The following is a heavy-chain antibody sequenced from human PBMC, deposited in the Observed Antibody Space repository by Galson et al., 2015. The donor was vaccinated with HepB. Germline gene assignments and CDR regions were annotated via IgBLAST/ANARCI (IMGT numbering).Heavy chain of an antibody. V-gene: IGHV5-10-1*01. J-gene: IGHJ4*02. D-gene: IGHD3-10*01. CDR3: AIAAYGSGSYYGYYFDY. CDR1: GYSFTSYW. CDR2: IDPSDSYT. Sequence: QSGAEVKKPGESLRISCKGSGYSFTSYWISWVRQMPGKGLEWMGRIDPSDSYTNYSPSFQGHVTISADKSISTAYLQWSSLKASDTAMYYCAIAAYGSGSYYGYYFDYWGQGTLVTVSS.